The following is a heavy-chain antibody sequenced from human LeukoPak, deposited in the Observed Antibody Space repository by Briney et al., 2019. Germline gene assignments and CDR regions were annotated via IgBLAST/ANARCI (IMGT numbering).Heavy chain of an antibody. CDR1: GFTVSSNY. CDR3: ARGGIEMATIYFDY. Sequence: GGSLRLSCAASGFTVSSNYMSWVRQAPGKGLEWVSVIYSGGSTYYADSVKGRFTISGDNSKNTLYLQMNSLRAEDTAVYYCARGGIEMATIYFDYWGQGTLVTVSS. J-gene: IGHJ4*02. D-gene: IGHD5-24*01. CDR2: IYSGGST. V-gene: IGHV3-66*01.